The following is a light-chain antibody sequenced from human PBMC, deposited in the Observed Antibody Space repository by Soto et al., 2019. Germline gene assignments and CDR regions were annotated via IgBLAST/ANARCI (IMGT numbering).Light chain of an antibody. CDR1: QSISSY. V-gene: IGKV1-39*01. J-gene: IGKJ2*01. CDR2: AAS. CDR3: QQSYSTPVT. Sequence: DLQMTQSPSSLSASVGDRVTITCRASQSISSYLNWYQQKPGKAPKLLIYAASSLQSGVPSRFSGSGSWTDFTLTISRLQPEDFATYYCQQSYSTPVTFGQGTKLEIK.